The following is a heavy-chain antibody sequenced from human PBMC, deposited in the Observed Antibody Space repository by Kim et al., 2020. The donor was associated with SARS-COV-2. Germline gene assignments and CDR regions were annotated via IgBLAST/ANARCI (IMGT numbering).Heavy chain of an antibody. D-gene: IGHD3-9*01. CDR2: SEK. CDR3: ARGGFDFGA. J-gene: IGHJ4*02. V-gene: IGHV3-7*03. Sequence: SEKNYVESVKGRFTIARDNAKNSLFLQMSSLSAEDTAIYYCARGGFDFGAGGQGMLVTVSS.